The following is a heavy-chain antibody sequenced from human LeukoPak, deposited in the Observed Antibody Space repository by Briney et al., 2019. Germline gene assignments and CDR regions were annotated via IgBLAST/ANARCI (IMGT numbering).Heavy chain of an antibody. J-gene: IGHJ5*02. V-gene: IGHV3-23*01. CDR3: AKDVTYYFGSGSNPNWFDP. D-gene: IGHD3-10*01. CDR1: GFTFSSYA. Sequence: GGSLRLSCAASGFTFSSYAMSWVRQTPGKWLECVSVISGSDASTYYTDSVKGRFTISRDNSKNTLYLHMNSLRAEDTSVYYCAKDVTYYFGSGSNPNWFDPWGQGTLVTVSS. CDR2: ISGSDAST.